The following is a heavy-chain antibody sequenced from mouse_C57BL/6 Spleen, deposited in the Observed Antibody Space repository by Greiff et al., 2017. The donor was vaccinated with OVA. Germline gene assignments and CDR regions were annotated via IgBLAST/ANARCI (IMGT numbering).Heavy chain of an antibody. CDR3: TRSGDY. CDR1: GYTFTDYE. V-gene: IGHV1-15*01. CDR2: IDPETGGT. Sequence: QVQLQQSGAELVRPGASVTLSCKASGYTFTDYEMHWVKQTPVHGLEWIGAIDPETGGTAYNQKFKGKAILTADKSSSTAYLELRSLTSEDSAVYYCTRSGDYWGQGTTLTVSS. J-gene: IGHJ2*01. D-gene: IGHD3-1*01.